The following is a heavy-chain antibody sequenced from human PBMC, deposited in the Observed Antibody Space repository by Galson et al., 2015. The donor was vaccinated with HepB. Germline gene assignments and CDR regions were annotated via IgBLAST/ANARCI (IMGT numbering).Heavy chain of an antibody. CDR1: GGTFSSYA. Sequence: SVKVSCKASGGTFSSYAISWVRQAPGQGLEWMGGIVPIFGTANYAQKFQGRVTITADESTSTAYMELSSLRSEDTAVYYCARGLGWAVAGPFDYWGQGTLVTVSS. J-gene: IGHJ4*02. CDR2: IVPIFGTA. CDR3: ARGLGWAVAGPFDY. V-gene: IGHV1-69*13. D-gene: IGHD6-19*01.